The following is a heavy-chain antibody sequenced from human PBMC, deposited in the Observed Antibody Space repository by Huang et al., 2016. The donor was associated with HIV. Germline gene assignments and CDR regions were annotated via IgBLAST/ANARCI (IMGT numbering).Heavy chain of an antibody. J-gene: IGHJ6*02. Sequence: VESGGRSVQPGGSIKLSCVGSTFTFGAYWMSWVRQPPGEGLEWVAKIKKDESEKYYVDSVKGRFNISRDNARKVLFLEMDDLRVKDTAIYFCATKTAGMDIWGQGTTVTVSS. CDR1: TFTFGAYW. CDR3: ATKTAGMDI. V-gene: IGHV3-7*01. CDR2: IKKDESEK. D-gene: IGHD1-7*01.